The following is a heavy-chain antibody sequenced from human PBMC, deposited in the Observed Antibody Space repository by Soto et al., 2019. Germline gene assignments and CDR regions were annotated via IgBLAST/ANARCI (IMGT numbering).Heavy chain of an antibody. V-gene: IGHV3-21*01. CDR2: ISSSSSYI. D-gene: IGHD6-6*01. CDR3: ARDQGNSYDY. J-gene: IGHJ4*02. CDR1: GFTFSSYS. Sequence: LRLSCAASGFTFSSYSLNWVRQAPGKGLEWVSSISSSSSYIYYEDSVRGRFTISRDNAKKSLYLQMNSLRADDTAVYYCARDQGNSYDYWGQGTLVTVSS.